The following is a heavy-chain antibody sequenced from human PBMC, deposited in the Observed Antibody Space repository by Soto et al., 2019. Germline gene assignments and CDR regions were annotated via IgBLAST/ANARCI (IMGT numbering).Heavy chain of an antibody. V-gene: IGHV3-30*18. CDR1: GFTFSSYG. CDR3: AKAPYPYDSRGYAPDY. D-gene: IGHD3-22*01. CDR2: ISYDGSSE. J-gene: IGHJ4*02. Sequence: QVQLVESGGGVVQPGRSLRLSCAASGFTFSSYGMHWVRQAPGKGLEWVAVISYDGSSEYYADSVKGRFTISRDNSKNTLYLQMNSLRAEDTAVYYCAKAPYPYDSRGYAPDYWCQGTLVTVSS.